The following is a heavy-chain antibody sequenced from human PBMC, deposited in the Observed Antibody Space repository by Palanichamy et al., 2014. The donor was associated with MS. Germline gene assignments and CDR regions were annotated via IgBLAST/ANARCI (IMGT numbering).Heavy chain of an antibody. Sequence: QVQLQESGPGLVKPSQTLSLTRTVSGGSISSGSYYWNWIRQPAGKGLEWIGRIYSSGSTNYNPSLKSRVTISIDTSKNQFSLNLTSVTAADTAVYYCARDLYSSNWYEVDCWGQGTLVTVSS. D-gene: IGHD6-13*01. V-gene: IGHV4-61*02. CDR1: GGSISSGSYY. CDR2: IYSSGST. J-gene: IGHJ4*02. CDR3: ARDLYSSNWYEVDC.